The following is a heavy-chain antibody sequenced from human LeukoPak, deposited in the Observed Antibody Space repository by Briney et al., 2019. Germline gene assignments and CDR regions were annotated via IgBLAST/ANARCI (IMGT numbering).Heavy chain of an antibody. CDR1: GDSISSSSYY. D-gene: IGHD1-26*01. V-gene: IGHV4-39*07. CDR2: IYYSGST. CDR3: ARPRLGATPFDAFDI. Sequence: SETLSLTCTVSGDSISSSSYYWGWIRQPPGKGLEWIGSIYYSGSTYFDPSLKSRVTISVDTSKNQFSLKLSSVTAADTAVYYCARPRLGATPFDAFDIWGQGTMVTVSS. J-gene: IGHJ3*02.